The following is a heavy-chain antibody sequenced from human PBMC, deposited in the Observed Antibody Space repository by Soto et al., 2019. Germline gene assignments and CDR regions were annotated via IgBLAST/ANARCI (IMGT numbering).Heavy chain of an antibody. D-gene: IGHD3-10*01. J-gene: IGHJ6*02. CDR1: GYSFTSYW. V-gene: IGHV5-51*01. Sequence: GESLKISCKGSGYSFTSYWIGWVRQMPGKCLELMGIIYPGDSDTRYSPSFQGQVTISADKSISTAYLQWSSLKASDTAMYYCARHLTQLLWFGESPTYYYYGMDVWGQGPTVTVSS. CDR2: IYPGDSDT. CDR3: ARHLTQLLWFGESPTYYYYGMDV.